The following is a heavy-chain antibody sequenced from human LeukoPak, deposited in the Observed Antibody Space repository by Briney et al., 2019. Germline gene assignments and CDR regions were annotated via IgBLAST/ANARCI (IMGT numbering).Heavy chain of an antibody. J-gene: IGHJ6*02. CDR3: ANTYYYDSSGYYYYYGMDV. CDR1: GDSISSYY. Sequence: KPSETLSLTCTVSGDSISSYYWYWFRQPPGKELEWIACIYYTGITHYNPSLKSRVTISIDTSKNQFSLKLSSVTAADTAVYYCANTYYYDSSGYYYYYGMDVWGQGTTVTVSS. V-gene: IGHV4-59*12. D-gene: IGHD3-22*01. CDR2: IYYTGIT.